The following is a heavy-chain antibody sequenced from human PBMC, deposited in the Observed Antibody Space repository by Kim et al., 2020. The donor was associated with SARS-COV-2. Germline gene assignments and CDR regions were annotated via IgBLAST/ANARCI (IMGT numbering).Heavy chain of an antibody. D-gene: IGHD3-10*01. CDR2: STNKANSYAP. J-gene: IGHJ4*02. V-gene: IGHV3-72*01. CDR1: GFTFSDHH. Sequence: GGSLRLSCAASGFTFSDHHMDWVRQAPGKGLEWVGRSTNKANSYAPEYAASVKGRFTISRDESKNLLYLQVNSLEAEDTAVYYCARVLMVREVIINYFDYWGQGTLVTVSS. CDR3: ARVLMVREVIINYFDY.